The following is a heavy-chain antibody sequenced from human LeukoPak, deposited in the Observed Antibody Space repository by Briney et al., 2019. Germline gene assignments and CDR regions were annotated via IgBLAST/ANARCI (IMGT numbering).Heavy chain of an antibody. CDR1: GFTFSSYW. J-gene: IGHJ5*02. V-gene: IGHV3-7*04. CDR3: ARDEGNWFDP. D-gene: IGHD3-10*01. CDR2: IKQDGSVK. Sequence: PGGSLRLSCAASGFTFSSYWMSWVRQAPGKGLEWVANIKQDGSVKYYVDSVKGRFTISRDNAKDSLFLQMNSLGAEDTAVYYCARDEGNWFDPWGQGTLVTVSS.